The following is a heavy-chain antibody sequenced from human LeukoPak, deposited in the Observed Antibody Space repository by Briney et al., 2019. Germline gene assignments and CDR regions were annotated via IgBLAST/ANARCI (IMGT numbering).Heavy chain of an antibody. CDR1: GFTFSSYW. D-gene: IGHD3-22*01. CDR3: ARGHDSSGYAAFDI. V-gene: IGHV3-7*01. CDR2: IKQDGSEK. J-gene: IGHJ3*02. Sequence: PGGSLRLSCAASGFTFSSYWMSWVRQAPGKGLEWVANIKQDGSEKYYVDSVKGRFTISRDNAKNSLYLQMNSLRAEDTAVYYCARGHDSSGYAAFDIWGQGTMVTVSS.